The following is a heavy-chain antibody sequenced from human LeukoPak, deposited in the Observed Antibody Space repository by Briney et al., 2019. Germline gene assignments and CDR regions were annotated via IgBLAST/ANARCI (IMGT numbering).Heavy chain of an antibody. D-gene: IGHD7-27*01. Sequence: PSETLSLTCTVSGGSISGFYWSWIRQPPGKGLEWIGYIYYSGSTNYNPSLKSRVTISVDTSKNQFSLTLTSVTAADTAVYYCARSQSVWAAPSFDIWGQGTMVTVS. J-gene: IGHJ3*02. CDR3: ARSQSVWAAPSFDI. CDR1: GGSISGFY. V-gene: IGHV4-59*12. CDR2: IYYSGST.